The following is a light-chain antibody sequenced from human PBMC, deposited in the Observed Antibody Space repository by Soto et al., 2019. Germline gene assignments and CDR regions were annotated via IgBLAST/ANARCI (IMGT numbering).Light chain of an antibody. CDR2: NTN. CDR3: VLYLPTCIPV. V-gene: IGLV8-61*01. J-gene: IGLJ3*02. CDR1: SGSVSSNYY. Sequence: QAVVTQEPSFSVSPGGTVTLTCGLSSGSVSSNYYPSWYQQTPGQAPRTLIYNTNTRFSGVPDRFSGSILGNKAALTITGAQADDESDYYCVLYLPTCIPVFGGGTKRTVL.